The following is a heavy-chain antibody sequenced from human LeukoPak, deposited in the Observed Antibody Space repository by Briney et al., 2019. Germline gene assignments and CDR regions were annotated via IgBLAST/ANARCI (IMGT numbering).Heavy chain of an antibody. V-gene: IGHV4-39*07. CDR2: IYYSGST. Sequence: PSETLSLTCTVSGGSISSSSYYWGWIRQPPGKGLEWTGSIYYSGSTSYYPSLKSRVTISVDMSKNQFSLKLSSVTAADTAVYYCARANLYGSGSENFDYWGQGTLVTVSS. J-gene: IGHJ4*02. CDR3: ARANLYGSGSENFDY. D-gene: IGHD3-10*01. CDR1: GGSISSSSYY.